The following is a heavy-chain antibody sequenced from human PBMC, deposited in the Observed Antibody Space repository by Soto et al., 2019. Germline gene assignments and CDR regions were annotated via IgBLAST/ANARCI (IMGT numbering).Heavy chain of an antibody. D-gene: IGHD3-22*01. CDR3: TRHHPHHYDSSGYFDY. CDR2: IFYTGRT. J-gene: IGHJ4*02. Sequence: QLQMQEPGPGLVKPSETLSLTCTVSDGSISTSSYYWGWIRQSPGKGLEWIGTIFYTGRTYYNPSLESRVTLSVDTSKYQFSLHLTSVTAADTAVYYCTRHHPHHYDSSGYFDYWGQETLVTVSS. CDR1: DGSISTSSYY. V-gene: IGHV4-39*01.